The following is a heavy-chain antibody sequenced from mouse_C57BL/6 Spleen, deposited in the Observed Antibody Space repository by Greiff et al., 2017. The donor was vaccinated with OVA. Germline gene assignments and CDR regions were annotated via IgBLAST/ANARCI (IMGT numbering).Heavy chain of an antibody. CDR1: GFTFSDYG. D-gene: IGHD2-1*01. CDR2: ISSGRSTI. J-gene: IGHJ4*01. CDR3: ARSIYYGNYGSMDY. Sequence: DVQLVESGGGLVKPGGSLKLSCAASGFTFSDYGMHWVRQAPEKGLEWVAYISSGRSTIYYADTVKGRFTISRDNAMNTLFLQMTILRSDETAKYYCARSIYYGNYGSMDYWGQGTSVTVSS. V-gene: IGHV5-17*01.